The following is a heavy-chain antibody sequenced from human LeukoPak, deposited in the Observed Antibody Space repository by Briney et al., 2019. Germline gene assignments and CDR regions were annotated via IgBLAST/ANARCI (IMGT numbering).Heavy chain of an antibody. CDR1: GGSISSYY. J-gene: IGHJ4*02. Sequence: PSETLSLTCTVSGGSISSYYWSWIRQPAGKGLEWIGRIYTSGSTNYNPSLKSRVTISVDTSKNQFSLKLSSVTAADTAVYYCARDVPGPDYYDSSGYYYFDYWGQGTLVTVSS. D-gene: IGHD3-22*01. V-gene: IGHV4-4*07. CDR2: IYTSGST. CDR3: ARDVPGPDYYDSSGYYYFDY.